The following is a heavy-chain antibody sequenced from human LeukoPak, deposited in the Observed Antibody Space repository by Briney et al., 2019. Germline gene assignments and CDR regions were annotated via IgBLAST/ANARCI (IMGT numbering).Heavy chain of an antibody. V-gene: IGHV3-48*03. CDR2: VSSSGSDK. CDR1: VFPFSDHV. CDR3: AGRTSGGFAI. Sequence: PGGSLRLSCAAPVFPFSDHVMNSVRQAPGKGLDWVTYVSSSGSDKYFTDSVKGRITSFRDNAKNPLYVQTDKQRSDRTTVYYSAGRTSGGFAIWGQGTKVTVSS. J-gene: IGHJ3*02.